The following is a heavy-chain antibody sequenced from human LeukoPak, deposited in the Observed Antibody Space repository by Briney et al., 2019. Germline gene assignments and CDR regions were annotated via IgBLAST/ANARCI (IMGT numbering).Heavy chain of an antibody. CDR1: GGSISSSSYY. Sequence: SETLSLTCTVSGGSISSSSYYWGWIRQPPGKGLEWIGSIYYSGSTYYNPSLKSRVTISVDTSKNQFSLKLSSVTAADTAVYYCARHRPTSCYYYYGMDVWGQGTTVTVSS. V-gene: IGHV4-39*01. CDR3: ARHRPTSCYYYYGMDV. CDR2: IYYSGST. D-gene: IGHD2-2*01. J-gene: IGHJ6*02.